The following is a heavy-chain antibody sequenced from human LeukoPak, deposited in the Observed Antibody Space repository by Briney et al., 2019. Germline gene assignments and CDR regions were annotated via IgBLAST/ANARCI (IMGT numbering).Heavy chain of an antibody. CDR2: ISSSGSTI. Sequence: PGGSLRLSCAASGFTFSSYEMNWVRQAPGKGLEWVSYISSSGSTIYYADSVKGRFTISRDNAKNSLYLQMNNLRAEDTAVYYWSRLYCSSTRCPFGPWGQGTLVTVSS. D-gene: IGHD2-2*01. CDR1: GFTFSSYE. CDR3: SRLYCSSTRCPFGP. V-gene: IGHV3-48*03. J-gene: IGHJ5*02.